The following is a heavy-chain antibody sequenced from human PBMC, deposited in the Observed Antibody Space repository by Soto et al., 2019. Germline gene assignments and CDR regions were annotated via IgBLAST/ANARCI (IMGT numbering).Heavy chain of an antibody. J-gene: IGHJ6*02. Sequence: GGSLRLSCVASGVTLSTYAMSWVRQAPGKGLEWVSGITGSGGSTYYADSVKGRFTISRDNSKNTLYLHMNSLRAEDTAVYYCARNMVRDPRHGMDVWGQGTTVIVSS. V-gene: IGHV3-23*01. D-gene: IGHD3-10*01. CDR1: GVTLSTYA. CDR2: ITGSGGST. CDR3: ARNMVRDPRHGMDV.